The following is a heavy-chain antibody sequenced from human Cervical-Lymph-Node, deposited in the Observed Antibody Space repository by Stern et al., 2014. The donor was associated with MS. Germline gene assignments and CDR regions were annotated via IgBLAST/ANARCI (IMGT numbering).Heavy chain of an antibody. CDR2: IIPMFGTA. CDR1: GGTLSDYG. Sequence: QLVQSGAEVKKPGSSVKVSCKASGGTLSDYGISWVRQAPGQGLEWMGGIIPMFGTANYAQKFQGRVTITADDSTNTAYMDLSSLTSDDTALYYCARDGDSSMLGLDVWGQGTTVTVSS. V-gene: IGHV1-69*01. CDR3: ARDGDSSMLGLDV. J-gene: IGHJ6*02. D-gene: IGHD4-17*01.